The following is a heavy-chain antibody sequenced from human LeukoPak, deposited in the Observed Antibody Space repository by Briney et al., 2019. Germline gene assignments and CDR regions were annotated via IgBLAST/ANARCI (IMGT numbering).Heavy chain of an antibody. D-gene: IGHD2-15*01. V-gene: IGHV3-23*01. J-gene: IGHJ4*02. CDR3: ARDVGQFDY. Sequence: GGSLRLSCAASGFTFSSYAMSWVRQAPGKGLEWVSAISGSGGSTYYADSVKGRFTISRDNAKNSLYLQMNSLRAEDTAVYYCARDVGQFDYWGQGTLVTVSS. CDR1: GFTFSSYA. CDR2: ISGSGGST.